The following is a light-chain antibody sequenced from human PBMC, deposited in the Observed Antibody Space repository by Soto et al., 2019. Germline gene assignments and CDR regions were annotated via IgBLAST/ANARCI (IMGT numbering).Light chain of an antibody. CDR1: QSLSTSY. V-gene: IGKV3-20*01. CDR2: GTS. Sequence: DIVLTQSPGTLSLSPGERATLSCRASQSLSTSYLAWYQQKPGQAPRLLTYGTSSRASGIPDRFSGSGSGTDFTLTISRLEPEDFAVYYCQQYNSLPRTFGGGTKVHIK. CDR3: QQYNSLPRT. J-gene: IGKJ4*01.